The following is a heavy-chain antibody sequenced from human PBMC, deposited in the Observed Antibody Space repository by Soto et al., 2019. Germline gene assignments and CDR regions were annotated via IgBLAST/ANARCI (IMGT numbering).Heavy chain of an antibody. V-gene: IGHV3-30-3*01. CDR2: ISDDGASK. D-gene: IGHD2-21*01. CDR3: AKGLAAVIKRGWLDP. J-gene: IGHJ5*02. CDR1: GFTFSNSA. Sequence: QVQLVESGGGVVQPGKSLRLSCAASGFTFSNSAMHWVRQAPGKGLEWLAVISDDGASKVYADSVKGRFTISRVNSKNTMSLEMEGLRTANQAVYYWAKGLAAVIKRGWLDPWGQGTLVTVSS.